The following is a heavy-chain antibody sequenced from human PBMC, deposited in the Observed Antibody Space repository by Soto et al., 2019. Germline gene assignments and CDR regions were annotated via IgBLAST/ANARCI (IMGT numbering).Heavy chain of an antibody. J-gene: IGHJ5*02. V-gene: IGHV4-30-4*01. Sequence: SETLSLTCTVSGGSISSGDYYWSWIRQPPGKGLEWIGYIYYSGSTNYNPSLKSRVTISVDKSKNQFSLKLSSVTAADTAVYYCARDLVVAAATNWFDPWGQGTLVTVSS. CDR2: IYYSGST. D-gene: IGHD6-13*01. CDR3: ARDLVVAAATNWFDP. CDR1: GGSISSGDYY.